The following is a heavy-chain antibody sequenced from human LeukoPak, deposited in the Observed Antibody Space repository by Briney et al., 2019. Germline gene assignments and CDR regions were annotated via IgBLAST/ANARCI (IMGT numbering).Heavy chain of an antibody. CDR2: INHSGST. J-gene: IGHJ4*02. CDR1: GGSFSGYY. V-gene: IGHV4-34*01. Sequence: PSETLSLTCAVYGGSFSGYYWSWIRQPPGKGLEWIGEINHSGSTNYNPSLKSRVTISVDTSKKQFSLKLSSVTAADTAVYYCARTLDNVLRFLEPFDYWGQGTLVTVSS. D-gene: IGHD3-3*01. CDR3: ARTLDNVLRFLEPFDY.